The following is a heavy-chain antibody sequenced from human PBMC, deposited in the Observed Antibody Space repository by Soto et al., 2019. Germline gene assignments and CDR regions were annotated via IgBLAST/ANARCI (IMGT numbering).Heavy chain of an antibody. CDR3: ARDDVLCEGGRCYGVPLDF. CDR2: IQSGGPT. J-gene: IGHJ6*04. D-gene: IGHD2-15*01. CDR1: GFIVSSKY. Sequence: GGSLILSCAASGFIVSSKYMSWVRQAPGKGLEWVSLIQSGGPTYYADSVKGRFTISRDTSENTLHLQMDSLRAEDTAVYYCARDDVLCEGGRCYGVPLDFWGKGTTVTVSS. V-gene: IGHV3-66*01.